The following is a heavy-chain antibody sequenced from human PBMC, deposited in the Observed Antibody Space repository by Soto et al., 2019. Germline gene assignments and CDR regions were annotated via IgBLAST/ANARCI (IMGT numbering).Heavy chain of an antibody. CDR1: GGSISSSSYY. CDR3: ARGGRYVLMVYAPFDP. J-gene: IGHJ5*02. CDR2: IYYSGST. Sequence: PSETLSLTCTVSGGSISSSSYYWGWIRQPPGKGLEWIGSIYYSGSTYYNPSLKSRVTISVDTSKNQFSLKLSSVTAADTAVYYCARGGRYVLMVYAPFDPWGQGTLVTVSA. V-gene: IGHV4-39*01. D-gene: IGHD2-8*01.